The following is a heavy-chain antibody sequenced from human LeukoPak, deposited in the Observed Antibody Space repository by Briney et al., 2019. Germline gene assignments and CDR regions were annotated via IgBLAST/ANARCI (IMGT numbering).Heavy chain of an antibody. V-gene: IGHV4-30-4*01. Sequence: PSETLSLTCTVSGGSISSDDYYWSWIRQPPGKGLEWIGYIYYSGSTYYNPSLKSRLTIPVDTSKNQFSLKLSSVTAADATVYYCARGPRMYLWGQGTLVTVSS. CDR3: ARGPRMYL. J-gene: IGHJ4*01. CDR2: IYYSGST. D-gene: IGHD2-8*01. CDR1: GGSISSDDYY.